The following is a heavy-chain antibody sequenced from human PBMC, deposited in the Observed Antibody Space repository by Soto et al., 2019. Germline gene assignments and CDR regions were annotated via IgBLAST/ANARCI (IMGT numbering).Heavy chain of an antibody. V-gene: IGHV4-30-2*01. Sequence: LQLQESGSGLVKPSQTLSLTCAVSGGSISSGDYSWSWIRQPPGKGLEWIGYIYHSGNTYYNPSLQSRVTISLDRSKNQFSLKLTSVTAADTAVYYCASDYGSGSYRFDYWGQGTLVTVSS. CDR2: IYHSGNT. D-gene: IGHD3-10*01. J-gene: IGHJ4*02. CDR3: ASDYGSGSYRFDY. CDR1: GGSISSGDYS.